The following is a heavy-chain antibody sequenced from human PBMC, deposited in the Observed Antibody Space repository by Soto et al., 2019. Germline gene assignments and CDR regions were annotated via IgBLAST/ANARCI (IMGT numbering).Heavy chain of an antibody. CDR1: GYSFTSYW. CDR3: ARSREYSFGYKSPFDV. J-gene: IGHJ3*01. V-gene: IGHV5-51*01. CDR2: IHPGDSEV. Sequence: PGESLKISCKGSGYSFTSYWISWVRQMPGKGLEWMGIIHPGDSEVRYSPSFQGQVTISADKSISTAYVQWSSLKASDTAIYYCARSREYSFGYKSPFDVWGQGTTVTVSS. D-gene: IGHD5-18*01.